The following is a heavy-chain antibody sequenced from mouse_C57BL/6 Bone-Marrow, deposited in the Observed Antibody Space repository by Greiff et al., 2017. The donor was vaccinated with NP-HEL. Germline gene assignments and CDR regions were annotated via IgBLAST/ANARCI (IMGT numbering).Heavy chain of an antibody. CDR2: ISYDGSN. V-gene: IGHV3-6*01. Sequence: EVHLVESGPGLVKPSQSLSLTCSVTGYSITSGYYWNWIRQFPGNKLEWMGYISYDGSNNYNPSLKNRISITRDTSKNQFFLKLNSVTTEDTATYYCATYYYGSSYRYFDVWGTGTTVTVSS. CDR1: GYSITSGYY. J-gene: IGHJ1*03. D-gene: IGHD1-1*01. CDR3: ATYYYGSSYRYFDV.